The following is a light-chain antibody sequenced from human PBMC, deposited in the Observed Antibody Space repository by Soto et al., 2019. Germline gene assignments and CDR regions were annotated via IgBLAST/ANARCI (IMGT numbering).Light chain of an antibody. J-gene: IGLJ1*01. CDR1: SSDVGGYNS. Sequence: QSALTQPRSVSGSPGESVTITCTGTSSDVGGYNSVSWYQQRPDKAPKLMIYDVNKWPSGVPDRCSGSKSGNTASLTISGLEADDEADYYCCSYAGDNCFYLFGTGTKLTVL. CDR3: CSYAGDNCFYL. V-gene: IGLV2-11*01. CDR2: DVN.